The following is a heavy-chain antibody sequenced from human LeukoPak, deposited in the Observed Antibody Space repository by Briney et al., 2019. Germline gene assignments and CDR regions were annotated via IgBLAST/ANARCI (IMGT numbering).Heavy chain of an antibody. V-gene: IGHV4-38-2*02. D-gene: IGHD4-17*01. Sequence: PSETLSLTCTVSGYSISSGYYWGWIRQSPGKGLEWIGSIYHSGSTYYNPSLKSRVTISVDTSKNQFSLKLSSVTAADTAVYYCARFSVGLYGDYGIVDIWGQGTMVTVSS. CDR2: IYHSGST. CDR1: GYSISSGYY. CDR3: ARFSVGLYGDYGIVDI. J-gene: IGHJ3*02.